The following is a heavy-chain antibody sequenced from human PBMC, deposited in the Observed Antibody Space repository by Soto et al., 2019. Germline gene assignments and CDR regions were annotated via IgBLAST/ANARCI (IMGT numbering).Heavy chain of an antibody. CDR3: ARGRHWLDY. CDR2: IYYTGST. J-gene: IGHJ4*02. D-gene: IGHD6-19*01. Sequence: QVQLQVSVAGLVKPSETLSLTCTVSGGSISNYYWSWILQPPGKGLEWIGYIYYTGSTNYNPSLKSRAALSVDTSENQFSLRLSAVTAADTAIYYCARGRHWLDYWDQGTLVTVSS. CDR1: GGSISNYY. V-gene: IGHV4-59*01.